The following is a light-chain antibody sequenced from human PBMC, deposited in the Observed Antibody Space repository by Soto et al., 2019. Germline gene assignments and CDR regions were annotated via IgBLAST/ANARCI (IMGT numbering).Light chain of an antibody. CDR2: RNN. CDR3: AAWDDRLHDYV. J-gene: IGLJ1*01. Sequence: QSVLTQPPSASGTPGQRVTISCSGSSSNIEGNTVNWYQQFPGTAPRLLIYRNNQRPSGVPDRFSGSKSGTSASLAISGLQSGDEADYYRAAWDDRLHDYVFATGTKVTVL. CDR1: SSNIEGNT. V-gene: IGLV1-44*01.